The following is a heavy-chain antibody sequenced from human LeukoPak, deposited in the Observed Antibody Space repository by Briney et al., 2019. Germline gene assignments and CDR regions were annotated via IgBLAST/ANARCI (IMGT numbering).Heavy chain of an antibody. V-gene: IGHV1-69*04. CDR2: IIPILGIA. CDR1: GGTFSSYA. Sequence: ASVKVSCKASGGTFSSYAISWVRQAPGQGLEWMGRIIPILGIANYAQKFQGRVTITADESTSTAYMELSSLRSEDTAVYYCARDPPGTVGANYYYYGMDVWGQGATVTVSS. CDR3: ARDPPGTVGANYYYYGMDV. J-gene: IGHJ6*02. D-gene: IGHD1-26*01.